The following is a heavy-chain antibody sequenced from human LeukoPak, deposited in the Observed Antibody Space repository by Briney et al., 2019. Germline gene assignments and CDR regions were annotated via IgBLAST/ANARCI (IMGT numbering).Heavy chain of an antibody. CDR2: IYYSGNT. J-gene: IGHJ4*02. CDR1: GGSISNSYFY. CDR3: ARRKYDFWSGYSDLDY. Sequence: PSETLSLTCTVSGGSISNSYFYWAWIRQPPGKGLEWIGSIYYSGNTYYNPSLKSRVTRSVDTSMNQFSLNMRSVTAADTAVYYCARRKYDFWSGYSDLDYWGQGALVTVSS. V-gene: IGHV4-39*01. D-gene: IGHD3/OR15-3a*01.